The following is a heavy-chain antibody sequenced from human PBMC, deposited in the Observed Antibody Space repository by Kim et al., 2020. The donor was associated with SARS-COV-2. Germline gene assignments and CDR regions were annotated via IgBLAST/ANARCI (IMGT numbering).Heavy chain of an antibody. V-gene: IGHV1-46*01. CDR3: ASALHQHFYF. CDR1: GYTFTSYW. J-gene: IGHJ4*02. CDR2: INPSSANT. Sequence: ASVKVSCKASGYTFTSYWIHWVRQAPGQGLEWMGMINPSSANTRYAQSFQGRVTTTSDTSTITASMELSSLTSEDTAVYYCASALHQHFYFWGLETLFTV.